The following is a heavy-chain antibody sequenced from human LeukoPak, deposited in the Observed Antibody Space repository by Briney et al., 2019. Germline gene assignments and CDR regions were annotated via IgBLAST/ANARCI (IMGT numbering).Heavy chain of an antibody. J-gene: IGHJ4*02. D-gene: IGHD2/OR15-2a*01. Sequence: KASETLSLTCSVSGGSISSSSYYWGWIRQPPGKGLEWIGSIYYNGSTYYNPSLKSRLTISVDTSKNQFSLKLSSVTAADTAVYYCARTLPRAGTVYAYWGQGTLVTVSS. V-gene: IGHV4-39*01. CDR1: GGSISSSSYY. CDR2: IYYNGST. CDR3: ARTLPRAGTVYAY.